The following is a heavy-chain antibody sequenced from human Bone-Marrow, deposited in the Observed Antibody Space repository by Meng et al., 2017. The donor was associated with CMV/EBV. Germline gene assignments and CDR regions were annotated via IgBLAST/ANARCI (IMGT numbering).Heavy chain of an antibody. CDR1: GGTFSSYT. V-gene: IGHV1-69*02. Sequence: SVKVSCKASGGTFSSYTISWVRQAPGQGLEWMGRIIPILGIANYAQKFQGRVTMTRDTSTSTVYMELSSLRSEDTAVYYCARGSRNPPESWDRLDYYYYYGMDVWGQGTTVTVSS. CDR3: ARGSRNPPESWDRLDYYYYYGMDV. CDR2: IIPILGIA. J-gene: IGHJ6*02. D-gene: IGHD3-10*01.